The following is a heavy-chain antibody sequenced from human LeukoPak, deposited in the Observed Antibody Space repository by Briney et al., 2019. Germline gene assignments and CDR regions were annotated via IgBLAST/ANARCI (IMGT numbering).Heavy chain of an antibody. CDR3: AREANWGSVGVNAFDI. Sequence: ASVKVSCKASGYTFTSYYMHWVRQAPGQGLEWMGIINPSGGSTSYAQKFQGRVTMTRDMSTSTVYMELSSLRSEDTAVYYCAREANWGSVGVNAFDIWGQGTMVTVSS. D-gene: IGHD7-27*01. CDR2: INPSGGST. V-gene: IGHV1-46*01. CDR1: GYTFTSYY. J-gene: IGHJ3*02.